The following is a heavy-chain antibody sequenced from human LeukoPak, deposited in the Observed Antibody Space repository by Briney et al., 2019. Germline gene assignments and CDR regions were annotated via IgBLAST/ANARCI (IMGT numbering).Heavy chain of an antibody. V-gene: IGHV4-34*01. CDR1: GGSFSGYY. CDR3: AGTCGYSYGRLGY. CDR2: INHSGST. J-gene: IGHJ4*02. Sequence: SETLSLTCAVYGGSFSGYYWSWIRQPPGKGLEWIGEINHSGSTNYNPSLKSRVTISVDTSKNQFSLKLSSVTAADTAVYYCAGTCGYSYGRLGYWGQGTLVTVSS. D-gene: IGHD5-18*01.